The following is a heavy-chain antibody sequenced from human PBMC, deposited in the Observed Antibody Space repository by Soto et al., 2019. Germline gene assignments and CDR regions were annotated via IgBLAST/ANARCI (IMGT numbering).Heavy chain of an antibody. V-gene: IGHV3-74*01. J-gene: IGHJ4*02. Sequence: EVQLVESGGGLVQPGGSLRLSCAASGFTFSGDWMHWVRQAAGKGLVWVSRINMDGSSTNDADSVKGRFTISRDNAKNTLYLQMNSLRVDDTSVYYCARGPRGLYHHDYWGQGALVTVSS. CDR3: ARGPRGLYHHDY. D-gene: IGHD2-2*01. CDR1: GFTFSGDW. CDR2: INMDGSST.